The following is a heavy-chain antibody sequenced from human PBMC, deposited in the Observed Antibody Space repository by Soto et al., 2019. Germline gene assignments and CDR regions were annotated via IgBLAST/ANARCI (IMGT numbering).Heavy chain of an antibody. CDR1: GYTFTSYA. D-gene: IGHD6-19*01. CDR3: ATAVRYSSGWLEY. Sequence: GASVKVSCKASGYTFTSYAMHWVRQAPGQRLEWMGWINAGNGNTKYTQKFQGRVTITRDTSASTAYMELSSLKTEDTAVYYCATAVRYSSGWLEYWGQGTLVTVSS. CDR2: INAGNGNT. J-gene: IGHJ4*02. V-gene: IGHV1-3*01.